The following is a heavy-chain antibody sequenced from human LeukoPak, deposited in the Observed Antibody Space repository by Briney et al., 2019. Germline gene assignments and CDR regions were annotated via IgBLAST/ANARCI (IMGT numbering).Heavy chain of an antibody. Sequence: PSETLSLTCTVSGGSISTSNYYWSWIRQPPGKGLEWIGEINHSGSTNYNPSLKSRVTISVDTSKNQFSLKLSSVTAADTAVYYCARVYDPDYWGQGTLVTVSS. V-gene: IGHV4-39*07. CDR1: GGSISTSNYY. CDR3: ARVYDPDY. J-gene: IGHJ4*02. CDR2: INHSGST. D-gene: IGHD5/OR15-5a*01.